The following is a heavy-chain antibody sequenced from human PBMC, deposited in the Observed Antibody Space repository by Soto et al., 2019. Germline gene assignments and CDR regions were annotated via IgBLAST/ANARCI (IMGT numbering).Heavy chain of an antibody. D-gene: IGHD3-3*01. J-gene: IGHJ6*02. Sequence: SETLSLTCTVSGGSISSYYWSWIRQPPGKGLEGIGYIYYSGSTNYNPSLKSRVTISVDTSKNQFSLKLSSVTAADTAVYYCARGALVYDFWSGYIGSTTGDSGMDVWGQGTTVTVSS. CDR2: IYYSGST. CDR3: ARGALVYDFWSGYIGSTTGDSGMDV. CDR1: GGSISSYY. V-gene: IGHV4-59*01.